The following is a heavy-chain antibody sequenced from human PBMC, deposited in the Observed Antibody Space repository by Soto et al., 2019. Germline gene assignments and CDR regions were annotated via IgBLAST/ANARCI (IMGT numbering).Heavy chain of an antibody. V-gene: IGHV3-15*01. D-gene: IGHD3-9*01. Sequence: SLRLSCAASGFTFSNAWMSWVRQAPGKGLEWVGRTKSKTDGGTRDYAAPVKGRFTISRDDSKKTLYLQMNSLKTGDTAVYYCTYLHYDILTGSTWYYFDYWGQGTLVTVSS. J-gene: IGHJ4*02. CDR1: GFTFSNAW. CDR3: TYLHYDILTGSTWYYFDY. CDR2: TKSKTDGGTR.